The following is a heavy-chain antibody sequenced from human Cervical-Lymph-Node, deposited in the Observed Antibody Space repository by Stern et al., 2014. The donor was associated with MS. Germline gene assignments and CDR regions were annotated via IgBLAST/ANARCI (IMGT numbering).Heavy chain of an antibody. CDR2: IYQDGST. V-gene: IGHV4-59*01. Sequence: QMQLVQSDPGLVKPSETLSLTCTVSGGSINNYYWSWIRQPPGKGLEWIGYIYQDGSTKYNPSLKSRVTISLHTSKKQFSLRLTSVTAADTAVYYCARVDDCSGGTCFSTSWFDPWGQGTLVTVSS. CDR1: GGSINNYY. CDR3: ARVDDCSGGTCFSTSWFDP. D-gene: IGHD2-15*01. J-gene: IGHJ5*02.